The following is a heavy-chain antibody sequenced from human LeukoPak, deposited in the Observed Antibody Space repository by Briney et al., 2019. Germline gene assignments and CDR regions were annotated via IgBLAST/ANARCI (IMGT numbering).Heavy chain of an antibody. D-gene: IGHD6-13*01. Sequence: GGSLRLSCAASGFTFTTYWTSWVRQPPGKGLEWVANIKNDGSEKYYVDSVKGRFTISRDNAKNSLYLQMNSLRAEDTAVYYCARVGTAEGTLEDYWGQGTLVTVSS. CDR2: IKNDGSEK. J-gene: IGHJ4*02. CDR3: ARVGTAEGTLEDY. V-gene: IGHV3-7*01. CDR1: GFTFTTYW.